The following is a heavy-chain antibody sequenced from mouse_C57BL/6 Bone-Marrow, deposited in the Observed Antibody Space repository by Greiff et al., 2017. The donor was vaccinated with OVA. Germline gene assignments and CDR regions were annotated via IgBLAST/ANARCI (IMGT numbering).Heavy chain of an antibody. CDR3: ARSGITTVEGDFAMDY. J-gene: IGHJ4*01. CDR1: GYTFTSYW. Sequence: VQLQQPGAELVKPGASVKMSCKASGYTFTSYWITWVKQRPGQGLEWIGDIYPGSGRTNYNEKFKSKATLTVDTSSSTAYMQLSSLTSEDSAVYDCARSGITTVEGDFAMDYWGQGTSGTVSS. CDR2: IYPGSGRT. D-gene: IGHD1-1*01. V-gene: IGHV1-55*01.